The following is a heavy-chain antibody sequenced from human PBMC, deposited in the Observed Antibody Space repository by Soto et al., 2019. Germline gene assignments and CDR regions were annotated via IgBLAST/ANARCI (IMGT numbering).Heavy chain of an antibody. V-gene: IGHV3-21*01. Sequence: GGSLRLSCAASGFTFSSYSMNWVRQAPGKGLEWVSSISSSSSYIYYADSVKGRFTISRDNAKNSLYLQMNSLRAEDTAVYYCARDQLPHYCSGGSCYSNYYYYYYMDVWGKGTTVTVSS. J-gene: IGHJ6*03. CDR2: ISSSSSYI. CDR1: GFTFSSYS. D-gene: IGHD2-15*01. CDR3: ARDQLPHYCSGGSCYSNYYYYYYMDV.